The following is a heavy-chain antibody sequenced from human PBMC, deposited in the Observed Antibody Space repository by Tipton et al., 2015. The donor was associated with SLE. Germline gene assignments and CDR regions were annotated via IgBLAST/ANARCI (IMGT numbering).Heavy chain of an antibody. CDR2: INHSGST. D-gene: IGHD2-15*01. V-gene: IGHV4-34*01. Sequence: LRLSCAVYGGSFSGYYWSWIRQPPGKGLEWIGEINHSGSTNYNPSLKSRITISVDTSKNQFSLRLSSVTAADTAVYYCARGRPSATQAWWGYYYYMNVWGKGPAVTVSS. CDR1: GGSFSGYY. J-gene: IGHJ6*03. CDR3: ARGRPSATQAWWGYYYYMNV.